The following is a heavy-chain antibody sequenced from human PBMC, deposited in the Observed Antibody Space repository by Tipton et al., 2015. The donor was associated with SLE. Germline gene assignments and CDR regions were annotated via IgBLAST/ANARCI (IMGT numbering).Heavy chain of an antibody. CDR1: GGYISSSSYY. CDR3: ARLNDATAIASFDY. Sequence: TLSLTCTVSGGYISSSSYYWGWIRQPPGKGLEWIGSIYYSGSTYYNPSLKSRVTISVDTSKNQFSLKVSSVTAADTAVYYCARLNDATAIASFDYWGQGNLVTVSS. J-gene: IGHJ4*02. D-gene: IGHD2-21*02. V-gene: IGHV4-39*07. CDR2: IYYSGST.